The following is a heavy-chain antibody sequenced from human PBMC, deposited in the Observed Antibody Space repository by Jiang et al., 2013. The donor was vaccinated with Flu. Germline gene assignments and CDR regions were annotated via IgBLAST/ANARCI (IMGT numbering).Heavy chain of an antibody. CDR1: GFTFTSYA. V-gene: IGHV3-23*04. J-gene: IGHJ6*02. D-gene: IGHD4-11*01. CDR2: ISDTGGTT. CDR3: AKAPDYRVINGMDV. Sequence: VQLVESGGGLVQAGGSQRLSCAASGFTFTSYAMSWVRQAPGEGLEWVSGISDTGGTTYYADSVKGRFTISRDNSKNTLYLQMNSLRAEDTAVYYCAKAPDYRVINGMDVWGQGTTVTVSS.